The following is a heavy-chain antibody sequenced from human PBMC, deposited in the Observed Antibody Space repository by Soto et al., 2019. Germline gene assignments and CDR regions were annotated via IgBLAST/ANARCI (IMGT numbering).Heavy chain of an antibody. CDR1: GFTVSSNY. V-gene: IGHV3-53*01. CDR3: ARDENLDAFDI. J-gene: IGHJ3*02. Sequence: PGGSLRLSCAASGFTVSSNYMSWVRQAPGKGLEWVSVIYSGGSTYYADSVKGRFTISRDNSKNTLYLQMNSLRAEDTAVYYCARDENLDAFDIWGQGTMVTVSS. CDR2: IYSGGST.